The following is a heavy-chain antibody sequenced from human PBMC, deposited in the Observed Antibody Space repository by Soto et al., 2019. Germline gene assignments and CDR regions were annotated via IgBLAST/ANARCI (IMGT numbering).Heavy chain of an antibody. CDR2: IKQDGSEK. CDR3: ARERDTAMVAAFDI. D-gene: IGHD5-18*01. Sequence: GGSLRLSCAASGFTFSSYWMSWVRQAPGKGLEWVANIKQDGSEKYYVDSVKGRFTISRDNAKNSLYLQMNSLGAEDTAVYYCARERDTAMVAAFDIWGQGTMVTVSS. V-gene: IGHV3-7*03. J-gene: IGHJ3*02. CDR1: GFTFSSYW.